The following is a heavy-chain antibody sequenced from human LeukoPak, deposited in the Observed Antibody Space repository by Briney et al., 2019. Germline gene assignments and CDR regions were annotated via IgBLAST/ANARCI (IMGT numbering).Heavy chain of an antibody. Sequence: GGSLRLSCAASGFTFDDYGMSWVRQAPGKGLEWVSGINWNGGSTGYADSVKGRFTISRDNAKNSLYLQMNSLRAEDTAFYYCARRIVATIKGRGYYFDYWGQGTLVTVSS. CDR3: ARRIVATIKGRGYYFDY. CDR1: GFTFDDYG. D-gene: IGHD5-12*01. V-gene: IGHV3-20*04. J-gene: IGHJ4*02. CDR2: INWNGGST.